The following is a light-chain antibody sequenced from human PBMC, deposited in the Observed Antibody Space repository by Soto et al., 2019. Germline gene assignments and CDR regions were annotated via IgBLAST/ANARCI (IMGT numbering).Light chain of an antibody. CDR2: GVS. J-gene: IGLJ2*01. CDR1: SSDVGGSNH. Sequence: QSALTQPASVSGSPGQSITISCTGTSSDVGGSNHVSWYQQHPGKAPKLMIYGVSNRPSGISNRVSGSKSGNTASLTISGLQAEDEADYYCSSYTSTILVFGGGTKVTVL. V-gene: IGLV2-14*01. CDR3: SSYTSTILV.